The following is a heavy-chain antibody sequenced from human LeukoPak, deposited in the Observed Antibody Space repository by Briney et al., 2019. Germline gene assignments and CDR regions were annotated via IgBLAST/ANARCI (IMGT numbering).Heavy chain of an antibody. CDR1: GGSFSGYY. Sequence: PSETLSLTCAVYGGSFSGYYWSWSRQPPGKGLEWIGEINHSGSTNYNPSLKSRVTISVDTSKNQFSLKLSSVTAADTAVYYCARGRAVYYYYYYYMDVWGKGTTVTVSS. V-gene: IGHV4-34*01. CDR3: ARGRAVYYYYYYYMDV. J-gene: IGHJ6*03. CDR2: INHSGST.